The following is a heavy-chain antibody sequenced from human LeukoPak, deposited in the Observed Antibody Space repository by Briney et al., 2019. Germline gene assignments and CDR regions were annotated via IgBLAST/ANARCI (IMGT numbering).Heavy chain of an antibody. Sequence: SETLSLTCAVYGGSFSGYYWSWIRQPPGKGLEWIGEINHSGSTNYNPSLKSRVTISVDTSKNQFSLKLSSVTAADTAVYYCARGGYRSSSWYSTLNYWGQGTLVTVSS. D-gene: IGHD6-13*01. CDR3: ARGGYRSSSWYSTLNY. V-gene: IGHV4-34*01. CDR2: INHSGST. J-gene: IGHJ4*02. CDR1: GGSFSGYY.